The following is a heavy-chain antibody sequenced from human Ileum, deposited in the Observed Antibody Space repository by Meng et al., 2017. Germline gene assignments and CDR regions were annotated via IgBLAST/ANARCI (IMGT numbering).Heavy chain of an antibody. CDR1: GYNFIIAT. V-gene: IGHV1-3*01. CDR3: ARTQWLVLFHFDA. CDR2: INPGKGNT. J-gene: IGHJ4*02. Sequence: ASVKVSCKASGYNFIIATIHWVRQAPGQRLEWIGCINPGKGNTKYSQNFQGRVIMTRDTSASTAYMGLDSLTSEDTAVYYCARTQWLVLFHFDAWGQGTRVTSPQ. D-gene: IGHD6-19*01.